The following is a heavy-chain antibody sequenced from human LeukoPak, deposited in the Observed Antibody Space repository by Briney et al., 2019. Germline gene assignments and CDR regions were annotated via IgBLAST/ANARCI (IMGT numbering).Heavy chain of an antibody. J-gene: IGHJ3*02. D-gene: IGHD3-22*01. CDR3: ARDKDYFDSGGAFDI. V-gene: IGHV4-59*01. CDR1: GGSISSYY. Sequence: PSETLSLTCTVSGGSISSYYWSWIRXPPGKXLEWIGYIYYSGSTNYNPSLKSRVTMSVDTSKNQFSLKLSSVTAADTAVYYCARDKDYFDSGGAFDIWGQGTMVTVSS. CDR2: IYYSGST.